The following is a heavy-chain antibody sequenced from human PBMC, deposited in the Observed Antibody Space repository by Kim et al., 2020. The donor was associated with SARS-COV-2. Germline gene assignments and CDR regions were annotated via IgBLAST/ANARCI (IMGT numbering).Heavy chain of an antibody. CDR1: GGSFSGYY. CDR2: INHSGST. Sequence: SETLSLTCAVYGGSFSGYYWSWIRQPPGKGLEWIGEINHSGSTNYNPSLKSRVTISVDTSKNQFSLKLSSVTAADTAVYYCARVQGPSGELLPPPDYWGQGTLVTVSS. V-gene: IGHV4-34*01. D-gene: IGHD3-10*01. J-gene: IGHJ4*02. CDR3: ARVQGPSGELLPPPDY.